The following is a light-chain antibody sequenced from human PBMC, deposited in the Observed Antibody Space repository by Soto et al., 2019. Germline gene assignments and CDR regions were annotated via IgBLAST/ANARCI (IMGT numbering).Light chain of an antibody. V-gene: IGKV3-20*01. J-gene: IGKJ1*01. CDR1: QSVRSH. CDR3: QQYGSSTQT. Sequence: IVITQSPATLSVSPGEGVTLSCSASQSVRSHLAWYEQKPGQPPRLLIYGASSRETGIPDRFSGSGAGTDFTLTISRLEPEDFAVDYCQQYGSSTQTFGQGTKVDIK. CDR2: GAS.